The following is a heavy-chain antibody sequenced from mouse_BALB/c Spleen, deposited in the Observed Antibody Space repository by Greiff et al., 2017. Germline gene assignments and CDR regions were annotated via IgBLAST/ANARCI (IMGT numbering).Heavy chain of an antibody. V-gene: IGHV14-3*02. CDR3: AIGSSYAMDY. J-gene: IGHJ4*01. CDR1: GFNIKDTY. Sequence: EVKLVESGAELVKPGASVKLSCTASGFNIKDTYMHWVKQRPEQGLEWIGRIDPANGNTKYDPKFQGKATITADTSSNTAYLQLSSLTSEDTAVYYCAIGSSYAMDYWGQGTSVTVSS. CDR2: IDPANGNT. D-gene: IGHD1-1*01.